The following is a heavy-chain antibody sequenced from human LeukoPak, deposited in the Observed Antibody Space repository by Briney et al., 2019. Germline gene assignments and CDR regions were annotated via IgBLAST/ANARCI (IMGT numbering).Heavy chain of an antibody. CDR3: ASGTEYQPRGDFDY. CDR2: ISSSSSTI. Sequence: GGSLRLSCAASGFTLSVSGMNWVCPAPGKGREGVSYISSSSSTIYYTDSVKGRFTISRDHAKNSLYLQMNSLRAEDTALYYCASGTEYQPRGDFDYWGQGTLVTVSS. V-gene: IGHV3-48*04. D-gene: IGHD2-2*01. J-gene: IGHJ4*02. CDR1: GFTLSVSG.